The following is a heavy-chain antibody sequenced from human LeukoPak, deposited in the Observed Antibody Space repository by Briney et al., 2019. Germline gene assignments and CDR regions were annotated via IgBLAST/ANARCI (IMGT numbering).Heavy chain of an antibody. J-gene: IGHJ6*03. V-gene: IGHV4-59*08. D-gene: IGHD2-2*01. CDR3: ASWNEYCSSTSCHGDYYMDV. CDR1: GGSISSYY. CDR2: IYYSGST. Sequence: PSETLSLTCTVSGGSISSYYWSWIRQPPGKGLEWIGYIYYSGSTNYNPSLKSRVTISVDTSKNQFSLKLSSVTAADTAVYYCASWNEYCSSTSCHGDYYMDVWGKGTTVTVSS.